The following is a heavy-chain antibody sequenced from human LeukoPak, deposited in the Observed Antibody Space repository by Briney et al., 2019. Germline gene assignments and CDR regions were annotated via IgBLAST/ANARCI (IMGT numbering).Heavy chain of an antibody. Sequence: SETLSLTCTVSGGSISSYYWSWIRQPAGKGLEWIGRIYTSGSTNYNPSLKSRVTMSVDTSKNQFSLKLSSVTAADTAVYYCARGLLTLGSYYIDYWSQGTLVTVSS. J-gene: IGHJ4*02. CDR2: IYTSGST. D-gene: IGHD1-26*01. CDR3: ARGLLTLGSYYIDY. V-gene: IGHV4-4*07. CDR1: GGSISSYY.